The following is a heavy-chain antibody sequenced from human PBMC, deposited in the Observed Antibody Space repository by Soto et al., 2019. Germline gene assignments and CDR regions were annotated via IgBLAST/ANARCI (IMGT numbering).Heavy chain of an antibody. CDR2: ISSSSSTI. V-gene: IGHV3-48*01. D-gene: IGHD4-17*01. J-gene: IGHJ4*02. CDR3: AGLRGYFDY. CDR1: GFTFSSYS. Sequence: GGSLRLSCAASGFTFSSYSMNWVRQAPGKGLEWVSYISSSSSTIYYADSVKGRFTISRDNAKNSLYLQMNSLRAEDTAVYYCAGLRGYFDYWGQGTLVTVSS.